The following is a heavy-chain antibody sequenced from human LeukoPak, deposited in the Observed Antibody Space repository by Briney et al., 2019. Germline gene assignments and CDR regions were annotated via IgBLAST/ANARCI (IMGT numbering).Heavy chain of an antibody. CDR1: GYTFTAYY. V-gene: IGHV1-2*02. Sequence: ASVKVSCKASGYTFTAYYMHWVRQAPGQGLEWIGWINPNSCRTNYAQKSQARVTMTRDTTLSTAFMELRSLTSDDTAVYYCATTGQQLVDGDWFDPWGQGTLVTVSS. D-gene: IGHD6-13*01. CDR3: ATTGQQLVDGDWFDP. CDR2: INPNSCRT. J-gene: IGHJ5*02.